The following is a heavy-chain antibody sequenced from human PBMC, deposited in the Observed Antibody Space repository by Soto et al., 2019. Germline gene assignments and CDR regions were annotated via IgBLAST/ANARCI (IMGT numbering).Heavy chain of an antibody. CDR2: INPSGGST. Sequence: GASVKVSCKASGYTFTSYYMHWVRQAPGQGLEWMGIINPSGGSTSYAQKFQGRVTMTRDTSTSTVYMELSSLRSEDTAVYYCARARRMAAAGSMELDYWGQGTLVTVSS. V-gene: IGHV1-46*03. D-gene: IGHD6-13*01. J-gene: IGHJ4*02. CDR3: ARARRMAAAGSMELDY. CDR1: GYTFTSYY.